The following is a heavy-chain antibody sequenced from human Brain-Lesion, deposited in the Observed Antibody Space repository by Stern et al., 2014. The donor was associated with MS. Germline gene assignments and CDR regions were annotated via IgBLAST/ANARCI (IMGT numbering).Heavy chain of an antibody. J-gene: IGHJ5*02. Sequence: QVQLQQSGPGLVKPSETLSLTCTVAGGSVSSTSYAWAWIRQPPGKGLEWIGAIYYSGDTYYSPSLKSRLTLSLDTSQNKFSLQRGSGPAADTAVYYCAGEEDIRYCSGGSCTGNWFDPWGQGTLVTVSS. CDR1: GGSVSSTSYA. CDR2: IYYSGDT. V-gene: IGHV4-39*01. CDR3: AGEEDIRYCSGGSCTGNWFDP. D-gene: IGHD2-15*01.